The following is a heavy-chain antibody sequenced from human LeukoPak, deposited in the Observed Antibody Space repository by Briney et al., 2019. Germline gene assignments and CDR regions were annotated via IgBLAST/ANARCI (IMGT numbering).Heavy chain of an antibody. CDR1: GGSFSGYY. J-gene: IGHJ4*02. D-gene: IGHD3-10*01. Sequence: SETLSLTCAVYGGSFSGYYWSWIRQPPGKGLEWIGEINHSGSTNYNPSLKSRVTISVDTSKNQFSLKLSSVTAADTAVYYCARVPTITFFDYWGQGTLVTVSS. V-gene: IGHV4-34*01. CDR2: INHSGST. CDR3: ARVPTITFFDY.